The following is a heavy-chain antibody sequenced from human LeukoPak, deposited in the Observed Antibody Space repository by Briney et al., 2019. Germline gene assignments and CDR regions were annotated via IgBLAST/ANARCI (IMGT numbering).Heavy chain of an antibody. D-gene: IGHD1-1*01. CDR1: GFPFSDYS. CDR2: IGISSGNT. CDR3: ARDHNYSFDN. V-gene: IGHV3-48*04. Sequence: GGSLRLSCTASGFPFSDYSMNWVRQAPGKGLEWISYIGISSGNTKYADSVKGRFTISADNAKNSLYLQMNSLRVEDTAVYYCARDHNYSFDNWGQGTLVSVSS. J-gene: IGHJ4*02.